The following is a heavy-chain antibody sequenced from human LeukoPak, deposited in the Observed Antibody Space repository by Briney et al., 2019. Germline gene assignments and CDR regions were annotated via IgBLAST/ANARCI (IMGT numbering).Heavy chain of an antibody. V-gene: IGHV3-30-3*01. CDR3: AKDGFRIDSVGTPQK. Sequence: GGSLRLSCAASGFTFSSYAMHWVRQAPGKGLEWVAVISYDGSNKYYADSVKGRFTISRDNSKNTLYLQMNSLRAEDTAVYYCAKDGFRIDSVGTPQKWGQGTLVTVSS. D-gene: IGHD1-1*01. CDR1: GFTFSSYA. J-gene: IGHJ4*02. CDR2: ISYDGSNK.